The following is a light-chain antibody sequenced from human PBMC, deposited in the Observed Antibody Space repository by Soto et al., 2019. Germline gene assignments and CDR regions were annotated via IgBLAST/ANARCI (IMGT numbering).Light chain of an antibody. V-gene: IGLV2-14*03. CDR1: SSDVGAYNY. CDR2: DVS. CDR3: SSYSSSSPRNYV. Sequence: QSALTQPASVSGSPGQSITISCTGTSSDVGAYNYVSWYQQHPGKAPKLMIYDVSNRPSGVSNRFSGSKSGNTASLTITGRQAEDEADYYCSSYSSSSPRNYVFGTGTKVTVL. J-gene: IGLJ1*01.